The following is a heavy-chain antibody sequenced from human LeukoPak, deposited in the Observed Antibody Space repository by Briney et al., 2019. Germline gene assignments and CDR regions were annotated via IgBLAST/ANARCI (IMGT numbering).Heavy chain of an antibody. D-gene: IGHD3-22*01. CDR1: GFTFSDYY. J-gene: IGHJ4*02. CDR3: AIIWNYYDSSGYSD. Sequence: GGSLRLSCAASGFTFSDYYMNWVRQAPGKGLEWVSSISSSSSYIYYADSVKGRFTISRDNAKNSLYLQMNSLRAEDTAVYYCAIIWNYYDSSGYSDWGQGTLVTVSS. V-gene: IGHV3-21*01. CDR2: ISSSSSYI.